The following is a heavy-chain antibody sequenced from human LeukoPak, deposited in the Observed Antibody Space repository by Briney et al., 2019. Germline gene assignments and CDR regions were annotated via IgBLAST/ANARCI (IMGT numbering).Heavy chain of an antibody. J-gene: IGHJ4*02. CDR1: GFSFSTYS. CDR2: ISSSCSYI. Sequence: GGSLRLSCAASGFSFSTYSMNWVRQAPGKGLEWVSSISSSCSYIYYADSVRGRFTISRDNAKNSLYLQMNSLRAEDTAVYFCARDNYYGDYTIDYWGQGTLVTVSS. V-gene: IGHV3-21*01. CDR3: ARDNYYGDYTIDY. D-gene: IGHD4-17*01.